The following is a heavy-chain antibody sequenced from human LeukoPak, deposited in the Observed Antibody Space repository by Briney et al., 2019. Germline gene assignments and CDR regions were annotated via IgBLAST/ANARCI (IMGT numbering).Heavy chain of an antibody. D-gene: IGHD6-25*01. Sequence: ASVKVSCEASGYTFTSYYMHWVRQAPGQGLEWMGIINPSGDTTSYAQKFQGRVTMTRDTSTSTVYMELSSLRSEDTAVYYCARGDSSDFDYWGQGTLVTVSS. V-gene: IGHV1-46*01. J-gene: IGHJ4*02. CDR2: INPSGDTT. CDR3: ARGDSSDFDY. CDR1: GYTFTSYY.